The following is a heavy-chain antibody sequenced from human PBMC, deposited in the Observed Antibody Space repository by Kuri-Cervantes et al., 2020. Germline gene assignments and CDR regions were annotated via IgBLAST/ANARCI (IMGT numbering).Heavy chain of an antibody. CDR2: ISGSGGST. J-gene: IGHJ6*02. V-gene: IGHV3-23*01. CDR1: GFTFSSYA. CDR3: AREPVSYYYYYGTDV. Sequence: GGSLRLSCAASGFTFSSYAMSWVRQAPGKGLEWVSAISGSGGSTYYADSVKGRFTISRDNSKNTLYLQMNSLRAEDTAVYYCAREPVSYYYYYGTDVWGQGTTVTVSS.